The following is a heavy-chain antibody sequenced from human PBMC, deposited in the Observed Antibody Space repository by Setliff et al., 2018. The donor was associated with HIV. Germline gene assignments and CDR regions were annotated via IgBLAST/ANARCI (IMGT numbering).Heavy chain of an antibody. CDR1: GYSISSDYC. CDR3: ARHDCGGDCSINWFDP. J-gene: IGHJ5*02. Sequence: SETLSLTCGVSGYSISSDYCWGWIRQPPGKGLEWIGNMCHGGNNNYYNPSLKSRVTISVDTSQNQFSLKLSSVTAADTAVYYCARHDCGGDCSINWFDPWGQGTLVTVSS. V-gene: IGHV4-38-2*01. D-gene: IGHD2-21*02. CDR2: MCHGGNNN.